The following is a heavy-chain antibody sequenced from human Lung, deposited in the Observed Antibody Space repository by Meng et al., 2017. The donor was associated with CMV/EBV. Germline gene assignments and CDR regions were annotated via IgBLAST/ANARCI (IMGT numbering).Heavy chain of an antibody. CDR1: GGTFSSYA. CDR3: ANQEYSSSRNRKNWFDP. D-gene: IGHD6-6*01. Sequence: XVXVSXXASGGTFSSYAISWVRQAPGQGLEWMGGIIPILGIANYAQKFQGRVTITADKSTSTAYMELSSLRSEDTAVYYCANQEYSSSRNRKNWFDPWGQGTLVXVSS. V-gene: IGHV1-69*10. J-gene: IGHJ5*02. CDR2: IIPILGIA.